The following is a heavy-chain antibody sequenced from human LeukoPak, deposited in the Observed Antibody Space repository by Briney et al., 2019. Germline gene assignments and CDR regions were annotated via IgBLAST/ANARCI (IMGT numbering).Heavy chain of an antibody. CDR3: ARGPPWYFDL. Sequence: GGSLRLSCAASGLIFRSYWMHWVRQAPGKGLVWVSTINGDGSSTTYADSVKGRFTISRDNAKNTLYLQMNSLRVEDTVVYYCARGPPWYFDLWGRGTLVTVSS. V-gene: IGHV3-74*01. CDR1: GLIFRSYW. J-gene: IGHJ2*01. D-gene: IGHD6-25*01. CDR2: INGDGSST.